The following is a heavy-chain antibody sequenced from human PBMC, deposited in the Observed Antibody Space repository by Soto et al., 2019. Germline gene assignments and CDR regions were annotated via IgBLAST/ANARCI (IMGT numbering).Heavy chain of an antibody. Sequence: SETLSLTCNVSVDSISSYFCNWIRQPAGKAPEWIGRIHTTGITNNNPSLKSRVTMSVDTSKSQFSLKLRSVTAADTAVYYCARQNFGEGWFDPWGQGALVTVSS. J-gene: IGHJ5*02. V-gene: IGHV4-4*07. CDR3: ARQNFGEGWFDP. D-gene: IGHD3-10*01. CDR1: VDSISSYF. CDR2: IHTTGIT.